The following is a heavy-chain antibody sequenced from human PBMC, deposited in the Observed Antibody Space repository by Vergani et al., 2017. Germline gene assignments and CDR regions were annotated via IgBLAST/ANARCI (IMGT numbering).Heavy chain of an antibody. CDR3: AKISGSSDY. Sequence: VQLVESGGGLVQPGRSLRLSCAASGFTFDDYAMHWVRQAPGKGLEWVSGISWNSGSIGYADSVKGRFTISRDNAKNSLYLQMNSLRAEDTALYYCAKISGSSDYWGQGTLVTVSS. CDR2: ISWNSGSI. D-gene: IGHD5-12*01. J-gene: IGHJ4*02. V-gene: IGHV3-9*01. CDR1: GFTFDDYA.